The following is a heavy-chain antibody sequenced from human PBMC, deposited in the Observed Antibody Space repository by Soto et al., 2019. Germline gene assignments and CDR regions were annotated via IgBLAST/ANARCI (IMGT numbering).Heavy chain of an antibody. D-gene: IGHD5-12*01. Sequence: QVQLVESGGGVVQPGRSLRLSCAASGFTFRSYGMHWVRQAPGKGLEWVAVIWNDGSERYYADSVKGRFTISRDNSKNTLVLQMNSLRAEDTAVYYCARDRAGVGYNIDVWGQGTTVTVSS. J-gene: IGHJ6*02. V-gene: IGHV3-33*01. CDR3: ARDRAGVGYNIDV. CDR1: GFTFRSYG. CDR2: IWNDGSER.